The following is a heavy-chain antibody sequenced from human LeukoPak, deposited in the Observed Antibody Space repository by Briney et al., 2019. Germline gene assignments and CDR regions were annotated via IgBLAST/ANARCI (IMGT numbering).Heavy chain of an antibody. V-gene: IGHV4-38-2*02. CDR2: IYHSGST. CDR3: ARQGHGDWYGY. D-gene: IGHD2-21*02. Sequence: SETLSLTCTVSGYSISSGYYWGWIRQPPGKGLEWIGSIYHSGSTYYNPSLKSRVTISVDTSKNQFSLKLSSVTAADTAVYYCARQGHGDWYGYWGQGTLVTVSS. CDR1: GYSISSGYY. J-gene: IGHJ4*02.